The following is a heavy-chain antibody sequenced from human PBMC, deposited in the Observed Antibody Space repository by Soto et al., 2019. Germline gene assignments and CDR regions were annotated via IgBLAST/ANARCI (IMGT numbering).Heavy chain of an antibody. D-gene: IGHD4-17*01. CDR2: IYYSGST. CDR3: AIGDYFDY. J-gene: IGHJ4*02. V-gene: IGHV4-59*08. CDR1: GGSISSYY. Sequence: KQSQTLSLTCTVSGGSISSYYWSWIRQPPGKGLEWIGYIYYSGSTNYNPSLKSRVTISVDTSKNQFSLKLSSVTAADTAVYYCAIGDYFDYWGQGTLVTVSS.